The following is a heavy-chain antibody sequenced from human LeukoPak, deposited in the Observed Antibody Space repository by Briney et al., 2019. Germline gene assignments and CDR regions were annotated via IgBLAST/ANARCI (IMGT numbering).Heavy chain of an antibody. CDR1: GGTFSSYA. D-gene: IGHD6-13*01. Sequence: ASVKVSCKASGGTFSSYAISWVRQAPGQGLEWMGGIIPIFGTANYAQKFQGRVTITADKSTSTAYMELSSLRAEDTAVYYCVRPSVATGNWFGPWGQGNLVTVSS. CDR2: IIPIFGTA. V-gene: IGHV1-69*06. CDR3: VRPSVATGNWFGP. J-gene: IGHJ5*02.